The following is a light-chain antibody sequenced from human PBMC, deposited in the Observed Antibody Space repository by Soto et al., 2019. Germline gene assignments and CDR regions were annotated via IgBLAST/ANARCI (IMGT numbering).Light chain of an antibody. Sequence: QSALTQPPSASGSPGQSVTISCTGRSSDVGGYNYVSWYQQHPGKAPKLMIYEVSKRPSGVPDRLSGSKSGNTASLTVSGLQAEDEADYCCSSYGGSNTVVFGGGTKLTVL. V-gene: IGLV2-8*01. CDR2: EVS. J-gene: IGLJ2*01. CDR3: SSYGGSNTVV. CDR1: SSDVGGYNY.